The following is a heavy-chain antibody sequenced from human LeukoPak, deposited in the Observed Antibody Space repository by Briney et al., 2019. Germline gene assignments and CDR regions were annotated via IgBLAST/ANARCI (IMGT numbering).Heavy chain of an antibody. V-gene: IGHV3-30*18. CDR1: GFTFSSYG. CDR3: AKAGYSSGWRNFDY. J-gene: IGHJ4*02. D-gene: IGHD6-19*01. CDR2: ISYDGSNK. Sequence: GGSLRLSCAASGFTFSSYGMHWVRQAPGKRLEWVAVISYDGSNKFYADSVKGRFTISRDNSKNTLYLQLNSLRAEDTAVYYCAKAGYSSGWRNFDYWGQGTLVTVSS.